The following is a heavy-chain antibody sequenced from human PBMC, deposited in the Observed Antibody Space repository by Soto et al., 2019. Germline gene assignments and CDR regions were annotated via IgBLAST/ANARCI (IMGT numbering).Heavy chain of an antibody. CDR1: GGPISDISYY. V-gene: IGHV4-39*01. D-gene: IGHD2-15*01. CDR3: ARHKSGSDWLDL. J-gene: IGHJ5*02. CDR2: MFYSGAT. Sequence: PSETLSLTCTVPGGPISDISYYWGWIRQPPGKGLQWIGCMFYSGATYYNPSLKNRVTLSVDTSNNEFSLKLVSVTAPDTAVYYCARHKSGSDWLDLWGKGTLVTVSS.